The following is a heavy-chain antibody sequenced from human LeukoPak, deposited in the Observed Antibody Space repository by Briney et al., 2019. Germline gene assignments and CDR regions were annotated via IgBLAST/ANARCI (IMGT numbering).Heavy chain of an antibody. J-gene: IGHJ5*02. CDR3: ARVYTYNWFDP. D-gene: IGHD1-14*01. CDR1: GYTFTSYG. Sequence: GASVKVSCKASGYTFTSYGISWVRQAPGQGLEWMGWISAYNGNTXXXXXXXXXXTXTTDXSTSTAYMELRSLRSDDTAVYYCARVYTYNWFDPWGQGTLVTVSS. V-gene: IGHV1-18*01. CDR2: ISAYNGNT.